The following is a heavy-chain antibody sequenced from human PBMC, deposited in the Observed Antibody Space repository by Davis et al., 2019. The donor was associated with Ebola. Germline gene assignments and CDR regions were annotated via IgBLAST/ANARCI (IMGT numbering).Heavy chain of an antibody. J-gene: IGHJ3*02. CDR2: LGTSADT. V-gene: IGHV3-23*01. CDR1: GFLLSSYV. Sequence: GESLKTSCAAPGFLLSSYVMSRVRQAPGKVLEWVSTLGTSADTYYADSVKGRFTIPSDNSKNTLYLQMNGLRVEDTAIYYCAKDTSNIWFDIWGQGTMVTVSS. D-gene: IGHD1-26*01. CDR3: AKDTSNIWFDI.